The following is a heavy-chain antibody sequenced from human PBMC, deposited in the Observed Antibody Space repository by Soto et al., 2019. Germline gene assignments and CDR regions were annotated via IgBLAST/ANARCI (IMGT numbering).Heavy chain of an antibody. V-gene: IGHV3-30*18. Sequence: GESLRLSCAASGFTFSSYGMHWVRQAPGKGLEWVAVISYDGSNKYYADSVKGRFTISRDNSKNTLYLQMNSLRAEDTAVYYCAKDRFLEKNYYGMDVWGQGTTVTVSS. CDR1: GFTFSSYG. D-gene: IGHD3-3*01. CDR3: AKDRFLEKNYYGMDV. CDR2: ISYDGSNK. J-gene: IGHJ6*01.